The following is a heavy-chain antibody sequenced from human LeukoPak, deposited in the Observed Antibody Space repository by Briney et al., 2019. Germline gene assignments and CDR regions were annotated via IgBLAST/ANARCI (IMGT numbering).Heavy chain of an antibody. CDR1: GYTFTGYY. CDR2: IYPNSGGT. D-gene: IGHD5-18*01. V-gene: IGHV1-2*02. J-gene: IGHJ3*02. Sequence: GASLKVSCKASGYTFTGYYMHWVRQAARQRLERMGWIYPNSGGTNYAQKFQGRVTMTRDTSISTAYMELSRLRSDDTAVYYCARMAMVRGPYQRVDAFDIWGQGTMVTASS. CDR3: ARMAMVRGPYQRVDAFDI.